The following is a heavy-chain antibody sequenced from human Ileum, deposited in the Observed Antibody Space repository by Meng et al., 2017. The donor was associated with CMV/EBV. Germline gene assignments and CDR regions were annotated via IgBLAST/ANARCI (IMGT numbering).Heavy chain of an antibody. CDR2: IYYSGST. J-gene: IGHJ4*02. V-gene: IGHV4-39*07. D-gene: IGHD6-19*01. Sequence: QLELQESGPGLVKPSETLSSICTVSGGSISSSSYYWAWIRQPPGKGLEWIGSIYYSGSTYYNPSLKSRVTVSVDTSKNQFSLKLTSVTAADTAVHFCARVESNSSGWFVSYWGQGALVTVSS. CDR3: ARVESNSSGWFVSY. CDR1: GGSISSSSYY.